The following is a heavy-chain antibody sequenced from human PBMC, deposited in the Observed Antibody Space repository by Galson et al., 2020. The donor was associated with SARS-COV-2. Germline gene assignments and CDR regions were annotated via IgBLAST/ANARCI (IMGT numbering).Heavy chain of an antibody. CDR3: ARDGQTSSVGAFDY. CDR1: GFTFSSHA. CDR2: IFFDGSDK. V-gene: IGHV3-33*01. J-gene: IGHJ4*02. D-gene: IGHD3-22*01. Sequence: GESLKISCAASGFTFSSHAMHWVRQAPGKGLEWVAQIFFDGSDKYYGDSVKGRFTISRDSSKNTVYLQMNNLRADDTAVYYCARDGQTSSVGAFDYGCQGALVTVSA.